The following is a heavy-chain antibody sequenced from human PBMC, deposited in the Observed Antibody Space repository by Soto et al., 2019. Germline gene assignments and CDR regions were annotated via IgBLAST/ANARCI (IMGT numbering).Heavy chain of an antibody. CDR2: INHSGST. Sequence: PSETLSLTCGVYGGSFSGYYWSWIRQPPGKGLEWIGEINHSGSTNYNPSLKSRVTISVDTSKNQFSLKLSSVTAADTAVYYCARGSRGYSGYDASRVLVGEAGYYYYYMDVWGKGTTVTVSS. CDR1: GGSFSGYY. V-gene: IGHV4-34*01. D-gene: IGHD5-12*01. J-gene: IGHJ6*03. CDR3: ARGSRGYSGYDASRVLVGEAGYYYYYMDV.